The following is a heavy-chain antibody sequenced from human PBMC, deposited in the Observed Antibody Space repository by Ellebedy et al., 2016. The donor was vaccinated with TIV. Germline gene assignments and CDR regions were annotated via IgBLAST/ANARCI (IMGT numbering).Heavy chain of an antibody. D-gene: IGHD6-13*01. CDR2: ISSSGSTI. CDR1: GFTFSDYY. CDR3: ARDLAAAGTDWFDP. J-gene: IGHJ5*02. Sequence: GESLKISXAASGFTFSDYYMSWIRQAPGKGLEWVSYISSSGSTIYYADSVKGRFTISRDNAKNSLYLQMNSLRAEDTAVYYCARDLAAAGTDWFDPWGQGTLVTVSS. V-gene: IGHV3-11*01.